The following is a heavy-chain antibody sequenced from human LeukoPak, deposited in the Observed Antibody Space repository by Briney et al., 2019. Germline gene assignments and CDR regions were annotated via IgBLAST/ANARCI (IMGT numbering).Heavy chain of an antibody. CDR1: GFTFDDYA. J-gene: IGHJ6*03. Sequence: GGSLRLSCAASGFTFDDYAMHWVRQAPGKGLEWVSGISWNSGSIGYADSVKGRFTISRDNSKKTLYLQMNSLRAEDTAVYYCAKSQRGYYPRRTYYYYMDVWGKGTTVTVSS. CDR2: ISWNSGSI. V-gene: IGHV3-9*01. CDR3: AKSQRGYYPRRTYYYYMDV. D-gene: IGHD1-26*01.